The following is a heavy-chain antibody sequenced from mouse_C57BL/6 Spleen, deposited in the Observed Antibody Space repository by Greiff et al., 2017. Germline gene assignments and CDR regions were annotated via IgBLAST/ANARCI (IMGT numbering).Heavy chain of an antibody. CDR1: GYTFTSYW. CDR3: AIEGIYYYGSSYGDDY. Sequence: VQLQQPGAELVKPGASVKVSCKASGYTFTSYWMHWVKQRPGQGLEWIGRIHPSDSDTNYNQKFKGKATLTVDKSSSTAYMQLSSLTSEDAAVYYCAIEGIYYYGSSYGDDYWGQGTTLTVSS. CDR2: IHPSDSDT. D-gene: IGHD1-1*01. V-gene: IGHV1-74*01. J-gene: IGHJ2*01.